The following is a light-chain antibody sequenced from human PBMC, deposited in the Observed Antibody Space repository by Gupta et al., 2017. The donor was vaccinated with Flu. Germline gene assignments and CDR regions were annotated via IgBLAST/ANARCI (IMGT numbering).Light chain of an antibody. J-gene: IGKJ4*01. V-gene: IGKV1-9*01. CDR3: HQVDNYPLT. Sequence: DIQLSQSPSFLSTSVGDRVTITCRASQSISGYLSWYQKKPGEAPKLLIYTASTLQSGVPSRFSGSRYGTEFTLTISSLQPEDVATYYCHQVDNYPLTFGGGTKVEIK. CDR2: TAS. CDR1: QSISGY.